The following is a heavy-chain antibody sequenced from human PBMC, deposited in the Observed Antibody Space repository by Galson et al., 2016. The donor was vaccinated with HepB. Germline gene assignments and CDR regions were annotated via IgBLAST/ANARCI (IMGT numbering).Heavy chain of an antibody. CDR3: TTDIRYFWSGHNAFDI. V-gene: IGHV3-15*07. Sequence: SLRLSCAASGFTSTYAWMNWVRQAPGKGLEWVGRFKSKSDGGTIDYAAPVKGRFVISRDDSKNTLYLQMNTLKSEDTAVYYCTTDIRYFWSGHNAFDIWGQGTMVTVSS. CDR2: FKSKSDGGTI. CDR1: GFTSTYAW. D-gene: IGHD3-3*01. J-gene: IGHJ3*02.